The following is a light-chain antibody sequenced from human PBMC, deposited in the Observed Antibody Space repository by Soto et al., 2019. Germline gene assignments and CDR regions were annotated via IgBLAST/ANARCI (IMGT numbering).Light chain of an antibody. J-gene: IGLJ1*01. CDR1: SSVVGGYNY. V-gene: IGLV2-14*01. Sequence: QSVLTQPASVSGSPGQSITISCTGTSSVVGGYNYVSWYQQHPGKAPKLMIYDVSNRPSGASNRFSGSKSGNTASLTISGLQAEDEADYYCCSYTSSSTYVFGTGTKVTVL. CDR3: CSYTSSSTYV. CDR2: DVS.